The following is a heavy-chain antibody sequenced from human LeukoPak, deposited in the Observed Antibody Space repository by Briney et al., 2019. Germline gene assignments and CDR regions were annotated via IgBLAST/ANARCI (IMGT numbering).Heavy chain of an antibody. CDR3: ARCGYSYGAGYYFDY. J-gene: IGHJ4*02. V-gene: IGHV4-59*01. D-gene: IGHD5-18*01. CDR2: IYYTGST. Sequence: PSETLSLTCPVSGGSISNFYWSWIRQPPGKGLEWIGFIYYTGSTSYKPSLKSRVTISLDTATNQFSLQLNSVTAADTAVYYCARCGYSYGAGYYFDYWGQGTLVTVSS. CDR1: GGSISNFY.